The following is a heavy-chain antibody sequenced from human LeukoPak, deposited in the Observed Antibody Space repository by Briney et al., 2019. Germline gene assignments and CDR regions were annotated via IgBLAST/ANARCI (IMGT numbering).Heavy chain of an antibody. Sequence: SETLSLTCTVSGGSISSYYWSWIRQPAGKGLEWIGRIYTSGSTNYNPSLKSRVTMSVDTSKNQFSLKLSSVTAADTAVYYCARNPPGGSYYSTGWYFDLWGRGTLVTVSS. D-gene: IGHD1-26*01. CDR1: GGSISSYY. CDR3: ARNPPGGSYYSTGWYFDL. CDR2: IYTSGST. J-gene: IGHJ2*01. V-gene: IGHV4-4*07.